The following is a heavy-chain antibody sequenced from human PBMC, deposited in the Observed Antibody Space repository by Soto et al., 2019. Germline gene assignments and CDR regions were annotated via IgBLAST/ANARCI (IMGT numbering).Heavy chain of an antibody. CDR3: ARGYSYGLDYFDY. J-gene: IGHJ4*02. D-gene: IGHD5-18*01. V-gene: IGHV4-30-4*01. CDR2: IYYSGIT. CDR1: GGSISSGDYY. Sequence: PSETLSLTCTVSGGSISSGDYYWSWIRQPPGKGLEWIGYIYYSGITYYNPSLKSRVTISVDTSKNQFSLKLSSVTAADTAVYYCARGYSYGLDYFDYWGQGTLVTVSS.